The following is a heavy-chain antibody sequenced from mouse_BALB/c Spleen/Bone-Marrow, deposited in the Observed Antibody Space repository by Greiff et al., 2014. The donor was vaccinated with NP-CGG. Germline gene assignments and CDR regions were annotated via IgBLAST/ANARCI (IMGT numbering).Heavy chain of an antibody. V-gene: IGHV14-3*02. CDR1: GFNIKDTY. D-gene: IGHD1-1*01. J-gene: IGHJ3*01. CDR3: ANYYYGSSLFAY. Sequence: EVKLMESGAELVKPGASVKLSCTASGFNIKDTYMHWVKQRPEQGLEWIGRIDPANGNTKYDPKSQGKATITADTSSNTAYLQLSSLTSEDTAVYYCANYYYGSSLFAYWGQGTLVTVSA. CDR2: IDPANGNT.